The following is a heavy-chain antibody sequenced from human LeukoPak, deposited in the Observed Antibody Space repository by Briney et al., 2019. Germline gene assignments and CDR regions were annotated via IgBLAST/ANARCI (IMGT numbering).Heavy chain of an antibody. CDR2: ISSSSSTI. J-gene: IGHJ6*03. CDR1: GFTLSSYS. V-gene: IGHV3-48*01. Sequence: PGGSLRLSCAASGFTLSSYSMNWVRQAPGKGLEWVSYISSSSSTIYYADSVKGRFTISRDNAKNSLYLQMNSLRAEDTAVYYCAREQQWLVYMDVWGKGTTVTVSS. CDR3: AREQQWLVYMDV. D-gene: IGHD6-19*01.